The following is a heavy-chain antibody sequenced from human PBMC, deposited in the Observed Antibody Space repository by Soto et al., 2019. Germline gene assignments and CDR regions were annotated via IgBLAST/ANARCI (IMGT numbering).Heavy chain of an antibody. Sequence: ASVKVSCKASGYTFTGYYMHWVRQAPGQGLEWMGWINPNSGGTNYVQKFQGWVTMTRDTSISTAYMELSRLRSDDTAVYYCARGHSSGYYPVPLYYYYGMDVWGQGTTVTVSS. D-gene: IGHD3-22*01. V-gene: IGHV1-2*04. CDR1: GYTFTGYY. J-gene: IGHJ6*02. CDR2: INPNSGGT. CDR3: ARGHSSGYYPVPLYYYYGMDV.